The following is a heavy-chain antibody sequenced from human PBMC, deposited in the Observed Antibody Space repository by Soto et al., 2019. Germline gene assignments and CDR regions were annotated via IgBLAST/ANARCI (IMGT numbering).Heavy chain of an antibody. CDR1: GYTFTGYY. CDR3: ARDYDSSGYYYFDY. CDR2: INPNSGGT. D-gene: IGHD3-22*01. V-gene: IGHV1-2*04. J-gene: IGHJ4*02. Sequence: GASVKVSCKASGYTFTGYYMHWVRQAPGQGLEWMGWINPNSGGTNYAQKFQGWVTMTRDTSISTAYMELSRLRSDDTAVYYCARDYDSSGYYYFDYWGQGTLVTVSS.